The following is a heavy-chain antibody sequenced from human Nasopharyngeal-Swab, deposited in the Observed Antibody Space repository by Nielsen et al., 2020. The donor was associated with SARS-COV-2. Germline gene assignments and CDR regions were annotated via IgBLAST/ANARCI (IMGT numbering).Heavy chain of an antibody. CDR3: ARGRSDFWSGYYGWYFDL. D-gene: IGHD3-3*01. CDR2: IYYSGST. CDR1: GGSISSGGYY. V-gene: IGHV4-31*03. J-gene: IGHJ2*01. Sequence: SETLSLTCTVSGGSISSGGYYWSWIRQHPGKGLEWIGYIYYSGSTYYNPSLKSRVTISVDTSKNQFSLKLSSVTAADTAVYYCARGRSDFWSGYYGWYFDLWGRGTLVTVSS.